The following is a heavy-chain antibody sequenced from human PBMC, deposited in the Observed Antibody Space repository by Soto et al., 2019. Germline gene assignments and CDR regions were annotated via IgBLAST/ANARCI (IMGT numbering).Heavy chain of an antibody. CDR1: GYTFTSYG. CDR3: ARDQVGAGTWNYYYYYYGMDV. J-gene: IGHJ6*02. V-gene: IGHV1-18*01. D-gene: IGHD1-7*01. Sequence: GPPVKVSCKASGYTFTSYGISWVRQAPGQGLEWMGWISAYNGNTNYAQKLQGRVTMTTDTSTSTAYMELRSLRSDDTAVYYCARDQVGAGTWNYYYYYYGMDVWGQGTTVTVSS. CDR2: ISAYNGNT.